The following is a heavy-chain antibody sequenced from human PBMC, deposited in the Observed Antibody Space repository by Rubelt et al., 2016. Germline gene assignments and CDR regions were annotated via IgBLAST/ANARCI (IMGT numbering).Heavy chain of an antibody. CDR2: FYHTGST. D-gene: IGHD6-19*01. Sequence: LQKPSETLSLTCSVSGASISSYSWCWIRQPPGKGLEWIASFYHTGSTTYNPSLKSRVTMSVDPSKNQFSLKVRSVTAADTAVYYCARNSIGWSQMDYWGQGTQVTVSS. J-gene: IGHJ4*02. CDR3: ARNSIGWSQMDY. V-gene: IGHV4-59*01. CDR1: GASISSYS.